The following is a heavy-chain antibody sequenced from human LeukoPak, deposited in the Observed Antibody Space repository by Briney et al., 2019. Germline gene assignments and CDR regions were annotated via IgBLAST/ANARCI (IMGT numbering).Heavy chain of an antibody. Sequence: PGGSLRLSCAASGFTFSSYTMNWVRQAPGKGLEYVSSISSSSSHIYYADSVNGRFTISRDNTKSSLYLQMNSLRAEDMAVYYCARGYCGGDCYGDWGQGTLVTVSS. J-gene: IGHJ1*01. CDR2: ISSSSSHI. CDR1: GFTFSSYT. D-gene: IGHD2-21*02. V-gene: IGHV3-21*01. CDR3: ARGYCGGDCYGD.